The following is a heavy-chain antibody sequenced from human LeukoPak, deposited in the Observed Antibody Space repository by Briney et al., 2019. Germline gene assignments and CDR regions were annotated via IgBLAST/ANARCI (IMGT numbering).Heavy chain of an antibody. D-gene: IGHD6-13*01. Sequence: SETLSLTCAVYGGSFSGYYWSWIRQPPGKGLEWIGEINHSGSTNYNPSLTSRGTISVDKSKNQFSLKLSSVTAADTAVYYCARGVSNQYSSSWYNYYYYYGMDVWGQGTPVTVSS. J-gene: IGHJ6*02. CDR3: ARGVSNQYSSSWYNYYYYYGMDV. CDR1: GGSFSGYY. CDR2: INHSGST. V-gene: IGHV4-34*01.